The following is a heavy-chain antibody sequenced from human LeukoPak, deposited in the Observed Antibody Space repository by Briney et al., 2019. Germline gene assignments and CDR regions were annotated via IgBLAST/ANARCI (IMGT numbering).Heavy chain of an antibody. CDR3: ATSNTTLPYYDILKDYNWFDP. V-gene: IGHV1-24*01. Sequence: ASVKVSCKVSGYTLTELSMHWVRQAPGKGLEWMGGFDPEDGETIYAQKFQGRVTMTEDTSTDTAYMELSSLRSEDTAVYYCATSNTTLPYYDILKDYNWFDPWGQGTLVTVSS. J-gene: IGHJ5*02. CDR2: FDPEDGET. CDR1: GYTLTELS. D-gene: IGHD3-9*01.